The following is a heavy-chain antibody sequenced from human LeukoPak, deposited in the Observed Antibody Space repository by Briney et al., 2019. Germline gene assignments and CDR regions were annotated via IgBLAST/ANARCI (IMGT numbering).Heavy chain of an antibody. V-gene: IGHV3-9*01. J-gene: IGHJ4*02. Sequence: GGSLRLSCAASGFTLDDYAMHWVRQAPGKGLEWVSGISWNSGSIGYADSVKGRFTISRDNAKNSLYLQMNSLRAEDTALYYCAKDFDSSGYYSYYFDYWGQGTLVTVSS. CDR3: AKDFDSSGYYSYYFDY. D-gene: IGHD3-22*01. CDR2: ISWNSGSI. CDR1: GFTLDDYA.